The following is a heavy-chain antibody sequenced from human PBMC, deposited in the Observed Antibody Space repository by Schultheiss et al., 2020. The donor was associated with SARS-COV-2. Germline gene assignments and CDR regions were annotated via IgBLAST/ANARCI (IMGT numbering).Heavy chain of an antibody. CDR2: IKQDGSEK. J-gene: IGHJ4*02. D-gene: IGHD3-3*01. CDR3: ARDPLGVVTGSPDY. Sequence: GGSLRLSCAASGFTFSSYAMSWVRQAPGKGLEWVANIKQDGSEKYYVDSVKGRFTIFRDNAKNSLYLQMNSLRAEDTAVNYCARDPLGVVTGSPDYWGQGTLVTVSS. CDR1: GFTFSSYA. V-gene: IGHV3-7*01.